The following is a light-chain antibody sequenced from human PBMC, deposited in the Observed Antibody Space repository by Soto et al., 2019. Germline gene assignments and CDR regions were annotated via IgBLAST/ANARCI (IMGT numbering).Light chain of an antibody. CDR2: EVN. CDR1: SSDVGGHNY. Sequence: QSVPAQPASVSGSPGQSVTISCTRTSSDVGGHNYVSWYQQHPGKAPKLMIYEVNKRPSEVSNRFSGSKSGNTASLTISGLRPEDEADYYCNSYTSRYTFVLGTGTKGTVL. V-gene: IGLV2-14*01. CDR3: NSYTSRYTFV. J-gene: IGLJ1*01.